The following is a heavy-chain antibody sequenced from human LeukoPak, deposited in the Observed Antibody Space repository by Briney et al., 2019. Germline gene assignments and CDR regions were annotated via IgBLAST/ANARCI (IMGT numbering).Heavy chain of an antibody. CDR2: ISASGAST. J-gene: IGHJ4*02. D-gene: IGHD3-22*01. CDR1: GFTLSNYA. V-gene: IGHV3-23*01. Sequence: GASLRLSCAASGFTLSNYAMGWVRQAPGKGLEWVSTISASGASTFYADSVKGRFTISRGISKNTLYLQMSSLRAEDTAVYYCTKAPYSTNYYPFDYWGQGTLVTVSS. CDR3: TKAPYSTNYYPFDY.